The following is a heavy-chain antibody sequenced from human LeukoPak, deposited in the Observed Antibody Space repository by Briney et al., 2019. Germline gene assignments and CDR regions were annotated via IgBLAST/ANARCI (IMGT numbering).Heavy chain of an antibody. Sequence: TGGSLRLSCAASGFTFSSYVMSWVRQAPGKGLSWFSAIRGSGRSTYYADSVKGRFTISRDNSKITPYLQINSLTAADTAVYYTAKIPGNWNYNREEVDYRGQGTLVTV. CDR2: IRGSGRST. J-gene: IGHJ4*02. V-gene: IGHV3-23*01. CDR3: AKIPGNWNYNREEVDY. D-gene: IGHD1-7*01. CDR1: GFTFSSYV.